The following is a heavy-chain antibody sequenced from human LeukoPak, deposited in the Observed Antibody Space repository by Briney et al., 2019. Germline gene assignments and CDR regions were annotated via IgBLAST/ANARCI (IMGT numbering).Heavy chain of an antibody. J-gene: IGHJ6*02. CDR2: IIPIFGTA. V-gene: IGHV1-69*13. D-gene: IGHD3-3*01. CDR3: VRDSEVFGVVIIPYYYYGMDV. Sequence: ASVKVSCKASGGTFSSYAISWVRQAPGQGLEWMGGIIPIFGTANYAQKFQGRVTITADESTSTAYMELSSLRSEDTAVYYCVRDSEVFGVVIIPYYYYGMDVWGQGTTVTVSS. CDR1: GGTFSSYA.